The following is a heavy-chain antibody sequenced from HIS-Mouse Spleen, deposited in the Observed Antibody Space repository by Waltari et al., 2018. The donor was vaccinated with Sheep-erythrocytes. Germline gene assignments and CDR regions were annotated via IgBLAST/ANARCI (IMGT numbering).Heavy chain of an antibody. D-gene: IGHD1-26*01. J-gene: IGHJ4*02. V-gene: IGHV1-69*04. CDR3: AQTGATTPHFDY. CDR1: GGTFSSYA. CDR2: AIPSLGIA. Sequence: QVQLVQSGAEVKKPGSSVKVSCKASGGTFSSYAISWVRQAPGQGLEWMGRAIPSLGIANNARKFQGRVTITADKSTSTAYMELSSLRSEDTAVYYCAQTGATTPHFDYWGQGTLVTVSS.